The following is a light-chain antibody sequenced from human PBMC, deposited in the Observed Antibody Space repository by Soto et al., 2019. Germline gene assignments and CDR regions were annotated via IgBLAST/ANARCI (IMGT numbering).Light chain of an antibody. J-gene: IGLJ1*01. CDR2: DVN. CDR1: SSDVGAYIF. V-gene: IGLV2-8*01. CDR3: VSFAGGTYV. Sequence: LTQPPSASGSPGQSVTISCTGTSSDVGAYIFVSWYQQHPGKAPKLMVYDVNRRPPGVPDRFFGSKSGNTASLTVSGLQAEDEADYYCVSFAGGTYVFGNGTKVTVL.